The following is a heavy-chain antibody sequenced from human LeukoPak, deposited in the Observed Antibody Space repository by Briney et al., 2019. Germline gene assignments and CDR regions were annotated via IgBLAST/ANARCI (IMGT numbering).Heavy chain of an antibody. J-gene: IGHJ3*02. CDR2: VSPPGGGT. D-gene: IGHD2-15*01. Sequence: GGSLRLSCVASGFSFSYHGMNWVRLAPGKGLEWVSGVSPPGGGTYYADSVKGRFTITRDNSKNTLYLQMNSLRAEDTAVYYCAKANVKYCSGGSCFDAFDIWGQGTMVTVSS. CDR1: GFSFSYHG. V-gene: IGHV3-23*01. CDR3: AKANVKYCSGGSCFDAFDI.